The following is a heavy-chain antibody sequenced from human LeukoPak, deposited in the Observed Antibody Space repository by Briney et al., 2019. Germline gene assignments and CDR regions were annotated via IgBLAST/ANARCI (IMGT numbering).Heavy chain of an antibody. Sequence: GSLRLSCAASGFTFSSYSMNWVRQAPGKGLEWVSSISSSSSYIYYADSVKGRFTISRDNAKDSLYLQMNSLRAEDTAVYYCARGVVAAAGPSVDYWGQGTVLPVSS. V-gene: IGHV3-21*01. CDR3: ARGVVAAAGPSVDY. CDR1: GFTFSSYS. CDR2: ISSSSSYI. D-gene: IGHD6-13*01. J-gene: IGHJ4*02.